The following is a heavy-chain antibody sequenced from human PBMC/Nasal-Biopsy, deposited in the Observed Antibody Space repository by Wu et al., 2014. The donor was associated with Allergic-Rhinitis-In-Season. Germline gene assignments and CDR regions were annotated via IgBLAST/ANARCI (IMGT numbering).Heavy chain of an antibody. CDR2: IYWNDDK. J-gene: IGHJ4*02. CDR3: ANARPVCQWLGFET. D-gene: IGHD6-19*01. V-gene: IGHV2-5*01. Sequence: WLALIYWNDDKRYSPSLKSRLTITKDTSKNQVVLTMTNMDPVDTAVYYCANARPVCQWLGFETWGQGTLVTVSS.